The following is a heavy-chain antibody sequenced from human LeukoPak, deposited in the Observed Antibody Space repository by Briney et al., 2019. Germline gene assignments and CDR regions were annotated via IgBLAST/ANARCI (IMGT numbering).Heavy chain of an antibody. CDR1: GFTFSSYT. J-gene: IGHJ6*02. V-gene: IGHV3-30-3*01. CDR3: ARSSCSSTSCSTNYGMDV. CDR2: ISYDGSNK. Sequence: PGGSLRLSCAASGFTFSSYTMPWVRQAPGKGLEWVAIISYDGSNKYYADFVRGRFTISRDNSKNTLYLQMNSLRVKDTAVYYCARSSCSSTSCSTNYGMDVWGQGTTVTVSS. D-gene: IGHD2-2*01.